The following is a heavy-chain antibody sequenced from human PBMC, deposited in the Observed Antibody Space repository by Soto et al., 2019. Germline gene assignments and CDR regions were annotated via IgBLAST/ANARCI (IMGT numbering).Heavy chain of an antibody. CDR3: ARGGSEGGLDV. J-gene: IGHJ6*02. CDR2: LYYSGNT. D-gene: IGHD3-10*01. V-gene: IGHV4-59*01. CDR1: GGSMSSYY. Sequence: PSESLSLTCTASGGSMSSYYWTWIRQAPGKGLEWIGYLYYSGNTNYNPSLKSRVTMSVDTSKNHFYLTLTSATAADTAVYFCARGGSEGGLDVWGQGTTVTVSS.